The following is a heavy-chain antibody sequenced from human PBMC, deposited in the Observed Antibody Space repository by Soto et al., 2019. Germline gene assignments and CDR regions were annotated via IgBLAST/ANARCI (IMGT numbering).Heavy chain of an antibody. J-gene: IGHJ6*04. CDR2: IYYSGST. Sequence: ASETLSLTCTVSGGSISSYYWSWIRQPPGKGLEWIGYIYYSGSTNYNPSLKSRVTISVDTSKNQFSLKLSSVTAADTAVYYCARDRIAARPADYYYYYGMDVWGKGATVTVS. CDR3: ARDRIAARPADYYYYYGMDV. V-gene: IGHV4-59*01. CDR1: GGSISSYY. D-gene: IGHD6-6*01.